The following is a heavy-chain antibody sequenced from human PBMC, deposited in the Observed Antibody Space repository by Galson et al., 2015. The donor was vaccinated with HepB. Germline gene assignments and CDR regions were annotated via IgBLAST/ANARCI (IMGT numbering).Heavy chain of an antibody. V-gene: IGHV3-15*01. CDR2: IKSKIDGETT. J-gene: IGHJ4*02. D-gene: IGHD3-3*01. Sequence: SLRLSCAASGITFNHAWMNWVRQAPGKGLEWVGRIKSKIDGETTDYAAPVKGRFTISRDDSKNTLYMQMNGLKTEDTAVYYCTAGPINDFWSGYNTHYYYDYWGQGTLVTVSS. CDR3: TAGPINDFWSGYNTHYYYDY. CDR1: GITFNHAW.